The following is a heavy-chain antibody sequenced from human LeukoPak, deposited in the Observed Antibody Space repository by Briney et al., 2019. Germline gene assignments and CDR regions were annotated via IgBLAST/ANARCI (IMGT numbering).Heavy chain of an antibody. D-gene: IGHD2-2*01. V-gene: IGHV3-30*02. Sequence: GGSLRLSCAASGFTFSSYGMHWVRQAPGKGLEWVAFIRYDGSNKYYADSVKGRFTISRDNAKNSLYLQMNSLRAEDTAVYYCARDDVVPAAMFDYWGQGTLVTVSS. CDR1: GFTFSSYG. J-gene: IGHJ4*02. CDR2: IRYDGSNK. CDR3: ARDDVVPAAMFDY.